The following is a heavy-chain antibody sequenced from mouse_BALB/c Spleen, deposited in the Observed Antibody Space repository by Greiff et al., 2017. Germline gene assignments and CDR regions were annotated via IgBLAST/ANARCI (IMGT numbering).Heavy chain of an antibody. CDR1: GFTFSSYA. J-gene: IGHJ3*01. Sequence: DVMLVESGGGLVKPGGSLKLSCAASGFTFSSYAMSWVRQSPEKRLEWVAEISSGGSYTYYPDTVTGRFTISRDNAKNTLYLEMSSLRSEDTAMYYCARGGRTGTAWFAYWGQGTLVTVSA. CDR3: ARGGRTGTAWFAY. V-gene: IGHV5-9-4*01. CDR2: ISSGGSYT. D-gene: IGHD4-1*01.